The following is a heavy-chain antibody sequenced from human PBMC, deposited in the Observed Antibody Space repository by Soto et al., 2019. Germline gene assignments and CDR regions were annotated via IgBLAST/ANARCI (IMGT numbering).Heavy chain of an antibody. J-gene: IGHJ5*02. V-gene: IGHV1-69*06. CDR2: IIPIFGTA. D-gene: IGHD3-3*01. CDR1: GGTFSSYA. CDR3: ARNVYYRTILGTGWFDP. Sequence: QVQLVQSGAEVKKPGSSVKVSCKASGGTFSSYAISWVRQAPGQGLEWMGGIIPIFGTANYAQKFQGRVTITADKSTSTAYMELSSLRSEDTAVYYCARNVYYRTILGTGWFDPWGQGTLVTVSS.